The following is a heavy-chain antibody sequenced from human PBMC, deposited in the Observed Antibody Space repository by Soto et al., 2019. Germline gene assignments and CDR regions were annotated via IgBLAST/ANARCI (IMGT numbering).Heavy chain of an antibody. CDR3: ARGRDGDY. V-gene: IGHV1-18*01. J-gene: IGHJ4*02. CDR1: GYAFTTYG. CDR2: ISAHNGNT. Sequence: QVHLVQSGAEVKKPGASVKVSCKGSGYAFTTYGITWVRQAPGQGLEWMGWISAHNGNTNYAQKLQGRVTVTRDTSTSTAYMGLRSLRSGDTAVDYCARGRDGDYWGQGAVVTVSS. D-gene: IGHD6-6*01.